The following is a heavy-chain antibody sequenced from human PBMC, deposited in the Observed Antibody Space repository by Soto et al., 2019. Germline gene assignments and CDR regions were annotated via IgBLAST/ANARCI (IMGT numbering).Heavy chain of an antibody. D-gene: IGHD6-13*01. V-gene: IGHV1-69*01. Sequence: QVQLVQSGAEVKKPGSSVKVSCKASGGTFSTYSISWVRQAPGQGLEWMGGSIPIFGTSNYAQKFQGRVTINADESTSTGYLDLSILTSEDTTVYYCARAGQHPKPSYDYGMGVWGQGTRVTVSS. J-gene: IGHJ6*02. CDR3: ARAGQHPKPSYDYGMGV. CDR1: GGTFSTYS. CDR2: SIPIFGTS.